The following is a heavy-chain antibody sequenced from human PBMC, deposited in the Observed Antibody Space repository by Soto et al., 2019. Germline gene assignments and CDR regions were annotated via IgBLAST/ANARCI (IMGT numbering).Heavy chain of an antibody. CDR3: ARGPRRNAFDI. Sequence: QVQLQQWGAGLLKPSETLSLTCAVYGGSFSGYYWSWIRQPPGKGLEWIGEINHSGSTNYNPSLKSRVTISVDTSKNQFSLKLSSVTAADTAVYYCARGPRRNAFDIWGQGTMVTVSS. J-gene: IGHJ3*02. V-gene: IGHV4-34*01. CDR2: INHSGST. CDR1: GGSFSGYY.